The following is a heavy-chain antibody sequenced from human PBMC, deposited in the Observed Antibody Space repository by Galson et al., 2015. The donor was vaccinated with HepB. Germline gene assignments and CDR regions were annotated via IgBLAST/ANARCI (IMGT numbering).Heavy chain of an antibody. CDR2: ISSSSSTI. V-gene: IGHV3-48*02. D-gene: IGHD1-26*01. J-gene: IGHJ6*02. CDR3: AREWELEEFYHYYGMDV. CDR1: GFTFSSYS. Sequence: SLRLSCAASGFTFSSYSMNWVRQAPGKGLEWVSYISSSSSTIYYADSVKGRFTISRDNAKNSLYLQMNSLRDEDTAVYYCAREWELEEFYHYYGMDVWGQGTTVTVSS.